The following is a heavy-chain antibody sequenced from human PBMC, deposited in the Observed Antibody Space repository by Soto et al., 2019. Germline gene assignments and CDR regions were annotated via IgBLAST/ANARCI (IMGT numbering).Heavy chain of an antibody. Sequence: ASVKVSCKASGYTFTSYGISWVRQAPGQGLEWMGWISAYNGNTNYAQKLQGRVTMTTDTSTSTAYMELRSLRSDDTAVYYCARDRWHELEQRDFDYWGQGTLVTVSS. CDR3: ARDRWHELEQRDFDY. J-gene: IGHJ4*02. V-gene: IGHV1-18*01. CDR2: ISAYNGNT. CDR1: GYTFTSYG. D-gene: IGHD1-1*01.